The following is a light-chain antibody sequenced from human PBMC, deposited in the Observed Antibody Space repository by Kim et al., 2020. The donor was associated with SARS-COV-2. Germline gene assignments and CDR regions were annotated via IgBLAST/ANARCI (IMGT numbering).Light chain of an antibody. CDR1: QGISSH. CDR2: AAS. J-gene: IGKJ4*01. V-gene: IGKV1-9*01. Sequence: IQLTQSPSSLSASVGDRVTITCRASQGISSHLAWYKQKPGKAPKLLIYAASTLQSGVPSRFSGSGSGTDFTLTISSLQPEDFATYFCQQLNSYPLTFGGGTKVDIK. CDR3: QQLNSYPLT.